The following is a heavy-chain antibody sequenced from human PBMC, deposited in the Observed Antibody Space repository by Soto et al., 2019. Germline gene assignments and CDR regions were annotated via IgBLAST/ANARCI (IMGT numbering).Heavy chain of an antibody. J-gene: IGHJ4*02. Sequence: EVQLVESGGGLVKPGGALRLSCAASGFSFSSYSMNWVRQAPGKGLEWVSSISSSSSYIYYADSVKGRFTISRDNAKNSLYLQMNSLRAEDTAVYSCARENLPNYDFWIGYPFDSWGQRTLVT. CDR2: ISSSSSYI. D-gene: IGHD3-3*01. V-gene: IGHV3-21*01. CDR1: GFSFSSYS. CDR3: ARENLPNYDFWIGYPFDS.